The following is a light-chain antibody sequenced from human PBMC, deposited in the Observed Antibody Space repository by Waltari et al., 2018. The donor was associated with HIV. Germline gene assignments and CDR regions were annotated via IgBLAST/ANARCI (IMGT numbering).Light chain of an antibody. CDR1: RPNIGSNR. CDR2: DNT. V-gene: IGLV1-51*01. CDR3: GTWDSSLSAVL. Sequence: QSVSTQPPSVSAAPGRKVTIYCSGSRPNIGSNRVSWYQQLPGTAPKLLIYDNTKRPSGIPDRFSGSKSGTLATLGITGLQTGDEADYYCGTWDSSLSAVLFGGGTKLTVL. J-gene: IGLJ2*01.